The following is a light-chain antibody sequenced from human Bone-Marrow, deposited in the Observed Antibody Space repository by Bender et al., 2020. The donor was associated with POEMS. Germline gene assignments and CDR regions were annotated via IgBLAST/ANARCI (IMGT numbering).Light chain of an antibody. V-gene: IGLV3-21*02. Sequence: SYVLTQPPSVSVAPGQTASITCGGNNIGGKSVHWYQQRGGQAPVLVASDESGRPSGIPARIPASKSGTSASLAITGLQAEDEADYYCQAYDGSLSRSVFGGGTRLTVL. J-gene: IGLJ2*01. CDR2: DES. CDR1: NIGGKS. CDR3: QAYDGSLSRSV.